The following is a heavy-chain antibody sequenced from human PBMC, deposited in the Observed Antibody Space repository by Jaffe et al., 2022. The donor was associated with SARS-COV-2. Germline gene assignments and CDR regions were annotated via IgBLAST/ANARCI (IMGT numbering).Heavy chain of an antibody. J-gene: IGHJ6*02. D-gene: IGHD2-15*01. CDR1: GYTFTSYD. Sequence: QVQLVQSGAEVKKPGASVKVSCKASGYTFTSYDINWVRQATGQGLEWMGWMNPNSGNTGYAQKFQGRVTMTRNTSISTAYMELSSLRSEDTAVYYCARVVGYCSGGSCYLPQAYYYYGMDVWGQGTTVTVSS. CDR3: ARVVGYCSGGSCYLPQAYYYYGMDV. V-gene: IGHV1-8*01. CDR2: MNPNSGNT.